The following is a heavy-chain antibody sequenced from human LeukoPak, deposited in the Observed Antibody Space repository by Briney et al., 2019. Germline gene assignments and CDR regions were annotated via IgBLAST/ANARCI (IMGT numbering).Heavy chain of an antibody. Sequence: SETLSLTCTVSGGSISSYYWSWIRQPAGKGLEWIGRIYTSGSTNYNPSLKSRVTMSVDTSKNQFSLKLSSVTAADTAVYYCARALLTTPPAAFDIWGPGTMVTVSS. CDR2: IYTSGST. V-gene: IGHV4-4*07. CDR3: ARALLTTPPAAFDI. J-gene: IGHJ3*02. D-gene: IGHD1-26*01. CDR1: GGSISSYY.